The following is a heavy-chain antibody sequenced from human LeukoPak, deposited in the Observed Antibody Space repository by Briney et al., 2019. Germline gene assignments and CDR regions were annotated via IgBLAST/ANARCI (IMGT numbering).Heavy chain of an antibody. CDR1: GFTFNSYG. J-gene: IGHJ6*02. D-gene: IGHD3-16*01. CDR3: ARAGGAPPYHYYGMDV. Sequence: GGSLRLSCAASGFTFNSYGMHWVRQAPGKGLEWVAVIWYDGSNKYYADSVKGRFTISRDNSKNTLYLQMNSLRAEDTAVYYCARAGGAPPYHYYGMDVWGQGTTVTVSS. V-gene: IGHV3-33*01. CDR2: IWYDGSNK.